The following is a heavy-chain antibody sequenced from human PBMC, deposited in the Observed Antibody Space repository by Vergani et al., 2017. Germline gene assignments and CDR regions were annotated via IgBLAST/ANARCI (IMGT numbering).Heavy chain of an antibody. V-gene: IGHV1-46*01. Sequence: QVQVVQSGAEVKKSGASVKVSCKTSGYTFSNYYMHWVRQAPGQGLEWMGIINPSGGNTNYAQKFQGRVTMTRDTSTSTVYMELSSLRSEDTAIYYCARQTYYYDSRGYGAFDIWGQGTMVTVSS. J-gene: IGHJ3*02. CDR1: GYTFSNYY. CDR2: INPSGGNT. CDR3: ARQTYYYDSRGYGAFDI. D-gene: IGHD3-22*01.